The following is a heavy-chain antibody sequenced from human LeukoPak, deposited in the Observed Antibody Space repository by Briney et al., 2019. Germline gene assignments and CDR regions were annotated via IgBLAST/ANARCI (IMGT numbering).Heavy chain of an antibody. D-gene: IGHD2-2*01. V-gene: IGHV3-7*01. CDR3: ARDNRVVVPAVIDYYYYMDV. J-gene: IGHJ6*03. CDR2: INQDGSEK. CDR1: GFTFSSYW. Sequence: GGSLRLSCAASGFTFSSYWMSCVRQAPGRGLEWVANINQDGSEKYYVDSVKGRFTISRDNAKKSMYRQMNSLRAEDTAVYYCARDNRVVVPAVIDYYYYMDVWGKGTTVTVSS.